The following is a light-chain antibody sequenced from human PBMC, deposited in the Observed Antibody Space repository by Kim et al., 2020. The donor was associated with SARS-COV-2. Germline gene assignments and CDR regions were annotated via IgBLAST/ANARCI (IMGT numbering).Light chain of an antibody. J-gene: IGLJ3*02. V-gene: IGLV3-21*04. Sequence: SYELTQPPSASVAPGKTARITCGGTNIGIKSVHWYQQKPGQAPVLFMYNNDDRPSGIPERFSGSNSGNTATLTISRVEAGDEADYYCQVWDTSRDQLLFG. CDR1: NIGIKS. CDR2: NND. CDR3: QVWDTSRDQLL.